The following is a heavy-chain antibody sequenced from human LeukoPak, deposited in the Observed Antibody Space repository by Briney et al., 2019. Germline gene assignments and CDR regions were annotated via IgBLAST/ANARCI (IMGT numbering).Heavy chain of an antibody. V-gene: IGHV3-23*01. CDR2: ISGSGSST. Sequence: GGSQRLSCAASGFTFSSYAMSWVRRAPGKGLEWVSAISGSGSSTYYADSVKGRFTTSRDSSKNTLYLQMNSLRAEDTAVYYCAKDWAPGTVSYFDYWGQGTLVTVSS. J-gene: IGHJ4*02. CDR3: AKDWAPGTVSYFDY. D-gene: IGHD3-16*01. CDR1: GFTFSSYA.